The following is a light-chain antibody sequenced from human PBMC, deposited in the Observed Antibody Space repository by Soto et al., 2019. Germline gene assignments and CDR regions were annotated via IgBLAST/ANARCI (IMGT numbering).Light chain of an antibody. CDR3: QQYNSAPNT. CDR2: SAS. CDR1: QDIIYY. Sequence: DIRMTQSPSSLSAFVGDTVTITYRASQDIIYYLAWYQQKLGKIPKLLIHSASTLQTGVQSRFSGTGSGTVFTLTINNLQPEDVATYYCQQYNSAPNTFGQGSRLDIK. J-gene: IGKJ2*01. V-gene: IGKV1-27*01.